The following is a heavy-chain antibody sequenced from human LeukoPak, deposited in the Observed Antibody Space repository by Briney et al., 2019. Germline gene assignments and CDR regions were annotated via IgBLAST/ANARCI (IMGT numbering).Heavy chain of an antibody. CDR1: EVTFSSYA. J-gene: IGHJ4*02. D-gene: IGHD3-10*01. Sequence: GGSLRLSCAASEVTFSSYAMHWVRQAPGKGLEWVAVISYDGSNKYYADSVKGRFTISRDNSKNTLYLQMNSLRAEDTSVYYCAKDRGFGVFFQYYFYYWGQGTLVTVSS. V-gene: IGHV3-30*18. CDR3: AKDRGFGVFFQYYFYY. CDR2: ISYDGSNK.